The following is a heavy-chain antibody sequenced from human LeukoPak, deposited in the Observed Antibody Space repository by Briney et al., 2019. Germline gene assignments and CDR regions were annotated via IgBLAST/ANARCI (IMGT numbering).Heavy chain of an antibody. D-gene: IGHD4-17*01. V-gene: IGHV3-20*01. J-gene: IGHJ4*02. Sequence: GGSLRLSYAASGFTFDDYGMSWVRQAPGKGLEWVSGINWNGGSTGYADSVKGRFTISRDNAKNSLYLQMNSLRAEDTALYHCARGIDYGDPHRFDYWGQGTLVTVSS. CDR2: INWNGGST. CDR3: ARGIDYGDPHRFDY. CDR1: GFTFDDYG.